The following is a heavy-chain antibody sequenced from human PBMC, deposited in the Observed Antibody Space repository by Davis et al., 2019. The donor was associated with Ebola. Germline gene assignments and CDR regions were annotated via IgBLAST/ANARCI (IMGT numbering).Heavy chain of an antibody. CDR3: AKSGPYFDPPLIQGYAFDI. CDR1: GFSFSSYA. D-gene: IGHD3-9*01. Sequence: PGGSLRLSCAASGFSFSSYAMHWVRQAPGKGLEWVAVIRYDGSNKYFADSVKGRFTIFRDNSENTLYLQMNSLRAEDTAVYYCAKSGPYFDPPLIQGYAFDIWGQGTMVTVSS. V-gene: IGHV3-30*02. J-gene: IGHJ3*02. CDR2: IRYDGSNK.